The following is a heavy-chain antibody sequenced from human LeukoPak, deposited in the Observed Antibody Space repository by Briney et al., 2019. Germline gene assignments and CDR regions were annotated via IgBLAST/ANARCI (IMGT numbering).Heavy chain of an antibody. Sequence: SETLSLTCAVSGGSISSGGYSWSWIRQPPGKGLEWIGYIYHSGSTYYNPSLKSRVTISVDRSKNQFSLKLSSVTAADTAVYYCARVGRGGNFDYWGQGTLVTVSS. V-gene: IGHV4-30-2*01. CDR1: GGSISSGGYS. J-gene: IGHJ4*02. CDR2: IYHSGST. CDR3: ARVGRGGNFDY. D-gene: IGHD2-15*01.